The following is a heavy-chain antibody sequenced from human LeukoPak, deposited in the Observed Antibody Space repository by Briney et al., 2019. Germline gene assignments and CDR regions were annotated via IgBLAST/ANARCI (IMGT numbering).Heavy chain of an antibody. CDR3: ARLVNSYFDY. CDR2: IYYSGST. D-gene: IGHD4-23*01. Sequence: SETLSLTCTVSGGSISSSSYYWGWIRQPPGKGLEWIGSIYYSGSTYYNPSLKSRVTISVDTPKNQFSLKLSSVTAADTAVYYCARLVNSYFDYWGQGTLVTVSS. J-gene: IGHJ4*02. CDR1: GGSISSSSYY. V-gene: IGHV4-39*01.